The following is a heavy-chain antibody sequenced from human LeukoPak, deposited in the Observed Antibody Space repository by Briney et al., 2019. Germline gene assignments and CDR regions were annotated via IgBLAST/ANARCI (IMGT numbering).Heavy chain of an antibody. Sequence: SSETLSLTCTVSGGSIRGSSFYWGWIRQPPGGGLEFIVSIFYRGNTYYNPSLKSRVTISVDTSRNQFSLKLTSMTAADTAIYYCAREGGYGDYIHASDVWGQGTMVTVSS. V-gene: IGHV4-39*07. D-gene: IGHD4-17*01. CDR3: AREGGYGDYIHASDV. J-gene: IGHJ3*01. CDR2: IFYRGNT. CDR1: GGSIRGSSFY.